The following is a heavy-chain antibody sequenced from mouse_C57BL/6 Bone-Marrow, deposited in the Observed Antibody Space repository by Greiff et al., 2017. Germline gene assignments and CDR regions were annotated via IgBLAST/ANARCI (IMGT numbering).Heavy chain of an antibody. CDR2: IDPEIGDT. D-gene: IGHD2-3*01. CDR1: GFNITDDY. CDR3: SSFDGNYFDL. Sequence: VHVKQSGAELVRPGASVKLSCTASGFNITDDYIHWVKQRPDQGLEWIGRIDPEIGDTDYASNFQGKATITSDTSSNTAYLQLSNLTSEDTAVYYFSSFDGNYFDLGGQGPPLTVAS. V-gene: IGHV14-4*01. J-gene: IGHJ2*01.